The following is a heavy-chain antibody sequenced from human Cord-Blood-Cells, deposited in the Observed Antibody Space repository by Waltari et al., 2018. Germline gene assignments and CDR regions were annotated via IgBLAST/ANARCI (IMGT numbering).Heavy chain of an antibody. D-gene: IGHD2-2*01. J-gene: IGHJ5*02. V-gene: IGHV3-53*01. CDR2: IYSGGST. Sequence: EVQLVESGGGLIQPGGSLSRSGAASGFTVSSNSLCWVRPSPGKGLGWVSVIYSGGSTYYADSVKGRFTISRDNSKNTLYLQMNSLRAEDTAVYYCARAIVVVPAANWFDPWGQGTLVTVSS. CDR1: GFTVSSNS. CDR3: ARAIVVVPAANWFDP.